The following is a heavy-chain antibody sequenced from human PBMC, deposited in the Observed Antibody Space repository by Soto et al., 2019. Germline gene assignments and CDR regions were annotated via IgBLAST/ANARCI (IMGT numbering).Heavy chain of an antibody. CDR3: AKERLMSAGGIDF. CDR1: GFTFSSYG. CDR2: IWYDGSNK. V-gene: IGHV3-33*06. Sequence: QVQLVESGGGVVQPGRSLRLSCAASGFTFSSYGMHWVRQAPGKGLEWVAVIWYDGSNKYYADSVKGRFTISRDNSKNTLYLPMNRLRTQDKAVFYRAKERLMSAGGIDFWGPGTLVTASS. D-gene: IGHD1-26*01. J-gene: IGHJ4*02.